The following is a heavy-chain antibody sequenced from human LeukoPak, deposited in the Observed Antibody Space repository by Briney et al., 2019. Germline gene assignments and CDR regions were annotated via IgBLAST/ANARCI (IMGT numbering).Heavy chain of an antibody. Sequence: ASVKVSCKASGYTFTGYYMHWVRQAPGQGFEWMGWINPNSGGTNYAQKFQGRVTMTRDTSISTAYMELSRLRSDDTAVYYCAREVDCGGDCYSGNDYWGQGTLVTVSS. CDR3: AREVDCGGDCYSGNDY. CDR2: INPNSGGT. J-gene: IGHJ4*02. CDR1: GYTFTGYY. D-gene: IGHD2-21*02. V-gene: IGHV1-2*02.